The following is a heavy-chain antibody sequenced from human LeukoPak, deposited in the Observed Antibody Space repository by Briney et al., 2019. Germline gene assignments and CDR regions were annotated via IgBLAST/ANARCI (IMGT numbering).Heavy chain of an antibody. CDR3: ASLTAYYYGSGSYYNDY. CDR2: IYYSGST. D-gene: IGHD3-10*01. CDR1: GGSISSYY. Sequence: PSETLSLTCTVSGGSISSYYWSWIRQPPGKGLEWIGYIYYSGSTNYNPSLKSRVTISVDTPKNQFSLKLSSVTAADTAVYYCASLTAYYYGSGSYYNDYWGQGTLVTVSS. J-gene: IGHJ4*02. V-gene: IGHV4-59*08.